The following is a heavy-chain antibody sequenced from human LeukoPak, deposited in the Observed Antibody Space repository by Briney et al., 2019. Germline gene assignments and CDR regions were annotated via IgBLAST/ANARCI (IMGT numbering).Heavy chain of an antibody. J-gene: IGHJ4*02. V-gene: IGHV1-69*13. D-gene: IGHD5-18*01. CDR1: GGTFSSYA. Sequence: SVKVSCKASGGTFSSYAISWVRQAPGQGLEWMGGIIPIFGTANYAQKFQGRVTITADESTSTAYMELSSLRSEDTAVYYCARTGSYGQTNFDYWGQGTLVTVSS. CDR3: ARTGSYGQTNFDY. CDR2: IIPIFGTA.